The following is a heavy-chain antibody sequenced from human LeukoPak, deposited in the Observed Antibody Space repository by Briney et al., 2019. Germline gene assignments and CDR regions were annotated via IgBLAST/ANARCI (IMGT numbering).Heavy chain of an antibody. V-gene: IGHV3-30-3*01. CDR3: AREGSMTTVTD. J-gene: IGHJ4*02. CDR1: GFTFSSYA. CDR2: ISYDGSNK. Sequence: GRSLRLSCAASGFTFSSYAMHWIRQAPGKGLEWVAVISYDGSNKYYADSVKGRFTISRDNSKNTLYLQMNSLRAEDTAVYYCAREGSMTTVTDWGQGTLVTVSS. D-gene: IGHD4-17*01.